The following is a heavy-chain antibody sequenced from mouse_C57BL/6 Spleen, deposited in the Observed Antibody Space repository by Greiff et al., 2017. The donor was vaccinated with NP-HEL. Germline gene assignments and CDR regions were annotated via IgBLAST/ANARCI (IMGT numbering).Heavy chain of an antibody. CDR2: INPNNGGT. D-gene: IGHD2-3*01. V-gene: IGHV1-26*01. CDR1: GYTFTDYY. Sequence: EVQLQQSGPELVKPGASVKISCKASGYTFTDYYMNWVKQSHGKSLEWIGDINPNNGGTSYNQKFKGKATLTVDKSSSTAYMELRSLTSEDSAVYYCARLGWLLQGIDYWGQGTTLTVSS. CDR3: ARLGWLLQGIDY. J-gene: IGHJ2*01.